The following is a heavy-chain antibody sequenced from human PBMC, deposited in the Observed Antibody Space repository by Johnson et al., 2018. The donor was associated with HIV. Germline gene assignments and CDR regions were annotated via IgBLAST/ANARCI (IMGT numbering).Heavy chain of an antibody. CDR2: ISYAGSNK. Sequence: QVQLVESGGGVVQPGRSLRLSCAASGFTFSSYGMHWVRQAPGKGLEWVAVISYAGSNKYYADSVKGRFTIFRDNSKNTLDLQMKSLRAEDTAVYYCARGRPRWEPLRGGAFDIWGQGTMVTVSA. CDR1: GFTFSSYG. CDR3: ARGRPRWEPLRGGAFDI. J-gene: IGHJ3*02. D-gene: IGHD1-26*01. V-gene: IGHV3-30*03.